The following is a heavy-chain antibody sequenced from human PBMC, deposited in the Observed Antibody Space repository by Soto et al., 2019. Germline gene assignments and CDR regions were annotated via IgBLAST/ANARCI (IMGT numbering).Heavy chain of an antibody. V-gene: IGHV3-7*04. CDR1: GFTFSRYS. CDR3: ARFLAWFGEVFRAPAPRDAYYSGMDV. Sequence: EVQLVESGGGLVQPGGALRLSCEASGFTFSRYSMTWVRQSPSKGLEWVANIKQDGSEKDYVGSVKGRFTISRDNAKNSLYLQMDSLRAEDTAVYYCARFLAWFGEVFRAPAPRDAYYSGMDVWGQGTTVTVSS. D-gene: IGHD3-10*01. CDR2: IKQDGSEK. J-gene: IGHJ6*02.